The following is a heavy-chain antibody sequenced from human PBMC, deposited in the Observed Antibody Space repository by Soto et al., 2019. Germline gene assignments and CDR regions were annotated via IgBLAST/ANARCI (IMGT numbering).Heavy chain of an antibody. CDR3: ARPGGISWGGHDAFDI. Sequence: EVQLVQSGAEVKKPGESLKISCKGSGYSFTSYWIGWVRQMPGKGLEWMGSIYPGDSDTRYSPSVQGQVTISADKSISTACLQWSSLKASDTALYYCARPGGISWGGHDAFDIWGQGTMVTVSS. J-gene: IGHJ3*02. V-gene: IGHV5-51*01. D-gene: IGHD6-13*01. CDR1: GYSFTSYW. CDR2: IYPGDSDT.